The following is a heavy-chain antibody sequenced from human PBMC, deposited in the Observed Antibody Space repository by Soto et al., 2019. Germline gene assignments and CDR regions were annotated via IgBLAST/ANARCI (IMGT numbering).Heavy chain of an antibody. D-gene: IGHD2-15*01. V-gene: IGHV4-4*02. Sequence: SETLSLTCAFSGGSISSSNWWSWVRQPPGKGLEWIGEIYHSGSTNYNPSLKSRVTISVDKSKNQFSLKLSSVTAADTAVYYCARKYGGNPYYYYGMDVWGQGTTVTVSS. CDR3: ARKYGGNPYYYYGMDV. CDR2: IYHSGST. CDR1: GGSISSSNW. J-gene: IGHJ6*02.